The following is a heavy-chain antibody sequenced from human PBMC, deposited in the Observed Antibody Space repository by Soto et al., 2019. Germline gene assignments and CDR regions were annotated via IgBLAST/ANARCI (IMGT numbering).Heavy chain of an antibody. D-gene: IGHD3-10*01. J-gene: IGHJ6*02. CDR3: ARAANSYGLGGMDV. Sequence: QVQLVESGGGVVQPGRSLRLSCAASGFSISNYAMHWVRQAPGKGLEWLTDISYDGSNRYYEDSARGRFTISRDNSKNTVYVQMKRLRADDAAVYYCARAANSYGLGGMDVWGQGTTVIVSS. V-gene: IGHV3-30-3*01. CDR1: GFSISNYA. CDR2: ISYDGSNR.